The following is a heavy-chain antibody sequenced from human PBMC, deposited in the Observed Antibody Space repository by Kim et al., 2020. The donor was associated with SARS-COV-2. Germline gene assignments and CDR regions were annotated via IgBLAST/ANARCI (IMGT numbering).Heavy chain of an antibody. CDR3: SKTGKDILTGYSRYYFDY. D-gene: IGHD3-9*01. J-gene: IGHJ4*02. V-gene: IGHV3-23*01. Sequence: NGRFTHSKDNSKNTLYLQMNSLRAEDTAVYYCSKTGKDILTGYSRYYFDYWGQGTLVTVSS.